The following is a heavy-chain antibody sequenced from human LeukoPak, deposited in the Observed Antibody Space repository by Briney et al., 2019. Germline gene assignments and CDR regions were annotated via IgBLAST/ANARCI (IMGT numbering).Heavy chain of an antibody. D-gene: IGHD3-3*01. V-gene: IGHV3-30*18. CDR2: ISYDGSNK. CDR3: AKGHSDFWSGYSTSYFDY. J-gene: IGHJ4*02. CDR1: GFTFSDYY. Sequence: GGSLRLSCAASGFTFSDYYMSWIRQAPGKGLEWVAVISYDGSNKYYADSVKGRFTISRDNSKNTLYLQMNSLRAEDTAVYYCAKGHSDFWSGYSTSYFDYWGQGTLVTVSS.